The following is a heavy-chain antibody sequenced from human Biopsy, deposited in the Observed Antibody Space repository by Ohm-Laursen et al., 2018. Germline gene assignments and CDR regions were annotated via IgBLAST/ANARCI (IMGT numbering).Heavy chain of an antibody. Sequence: PTQTLTLTCSFSGLSLSARGMCVSWIRQAPGKALEWLARVVWDDYKDYSASLQTKLSISKDTSNDQVVLTVNNVDPADTATYYCARTPILIVSAGLVYRHRRHLQGMDVWGQGIAVTVS. CDR1: GLSLSARGMC. CDR2: VVWDDYK. V-gene: IGHV2-70*11. D-gene: IGHD6-13*01. CDR3: ARTPILIVSAGLVYRHRRHLQGMDV. J-gene: IGHJ6*02.